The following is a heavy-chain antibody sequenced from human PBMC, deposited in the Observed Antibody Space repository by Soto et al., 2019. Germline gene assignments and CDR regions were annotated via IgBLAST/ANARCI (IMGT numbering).Heavy chain of an antibody. CDR2: LSYDGSKI. Sequence: QVQLVESGGGVVQPRTSLRLSCAVSGLTFSIYAMHWVRQAPGKGLEWVAVLSYDGSKIYYADSVKGQFTISRDNSKNTLYLQMNSLRAEDTAVYYCASGHTSSWYYSGYWGQGTLVTVSS. CDR3: ASGHTSSWYYSGY. V-gene: IGHV3-30-3*01. CDR1: GLTFSIYA. J-gene: IGHJ4*02. D-gene: IGHD6-13*01.